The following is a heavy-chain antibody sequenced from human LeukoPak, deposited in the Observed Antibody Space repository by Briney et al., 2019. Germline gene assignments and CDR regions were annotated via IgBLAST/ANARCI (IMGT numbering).Heavy chain of an antibody. D-gene: IGHD5-12*01. Sequence: GGSLRLSCAASGFTFSSYWMSWVRQAPGKGLEWVANIKQDGSEKYYVDSVKGRFTISRDNAKNSLYLQMNSLRAEDTAVYYCTRGLWWLPSGFDYWGQGTLVTVSS. CDR1: GFTFSSYW. J-gene: IGHJ4*02. CDR2: IKQDGSEK. CDR3: TRGLWWLPSGFDY. V-gene: IGHV3-7*01.